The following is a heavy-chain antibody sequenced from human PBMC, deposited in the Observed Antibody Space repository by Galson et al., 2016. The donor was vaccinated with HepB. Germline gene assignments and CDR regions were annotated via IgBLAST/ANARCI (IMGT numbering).Heavy chain of an antibody. CDR1: GGSVSSTTYY. Sequence: SETLSLTCTVSGGSVSSTTYYWGWIRQPPGKGLEWIGNTFYSGRTYYNPSLKSRLTISVDPSKNQFSLRLRSVTAADTAVYYCASQRRFGTWDEIDCWGQGTLVTVSS. V-gene: IGHV4-39*01. J-gene: IGHJ4*02. CDR2: TFYSGRT. CDR3: ASQRRFGTWDEIDC. D-gene: IGHD3-10*01.